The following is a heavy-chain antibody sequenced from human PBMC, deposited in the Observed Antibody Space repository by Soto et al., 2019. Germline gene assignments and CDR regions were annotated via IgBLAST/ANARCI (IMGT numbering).Heavy chain of an antibody. J-gene: IGHJ4*02. CDR3: AKAESYDFWSGYYSKVGVPWYYFDY. Sequence: GGSLRLSCAASGFTFSSYAMSWVRQAPGKGLEWVSAISGSGGSTYYADSVKGRFTISRDNSKNTLYLQMNSLRAEDTAVYYCAKAESYDFWSGYYSKVGVPWYYFDYWGQGTLVTVAS. V-gene: IGHV3-23*01. CDR2: ISGSGGST. CDR1: GFTFSSYA. D-gene: IGHD3-3*01.